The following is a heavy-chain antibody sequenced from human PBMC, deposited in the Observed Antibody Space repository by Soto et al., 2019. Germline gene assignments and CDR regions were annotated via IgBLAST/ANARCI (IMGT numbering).Heavy chain of an antibody. J-gene: IGHJ4*02. V-gene: IGHV5-10-1*01. Sequence: GESLKISCKGSGYSFTSYWISWVRQMPGKGLEWMGRIDPSDSYTNYSPSFQGHVTISADKSISTAYLQWSSLKASDTAMYYCARSNSPARAIFGVGTPDYWGQGTLVTVSS. D-gene: IGHD3-3*01. CDR3: ARSNSPARAIFGVGTPDY. CDR1: GYSFTSYW. CDR2: IDPSDSYT.